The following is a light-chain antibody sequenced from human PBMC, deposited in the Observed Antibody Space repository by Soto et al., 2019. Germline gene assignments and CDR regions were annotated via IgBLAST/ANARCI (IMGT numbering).Light chain of an antibody. J-gene: IGKJ3*01. CDR1: QGISNY. CDR2: AAS. Sequence: DIQMTQSPSSLSASVGDRVTITCRASQGISNYLAWYQQRPGKVPKLLIYAASTLQSGVPSRFSGSGSGTDFTLTISSQQPEDVATYYCQKCNSAPPFTFGPGTKVDIK. CDR3: QKCNSAPPFT. V-gene: IGKV1-27*01.